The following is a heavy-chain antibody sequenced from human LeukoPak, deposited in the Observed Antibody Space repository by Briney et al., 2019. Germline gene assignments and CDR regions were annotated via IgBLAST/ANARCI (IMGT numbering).Heavy chain of an antibody. V-gene: IGHV3-23*01. CDR1: GFTFSSYA. J-gene: IGHJ5*02. CDR2: ISGSGGST. CDR3: AKDRSRHYYGSGSSS. D-gene: IGHD3-10*01. Sequence: GGSLRLSCAASGFTFSSYAMSWVRQAPGRGLEWVSAISGSGGSTYYADSVKGRFTISRDNSKNTLYLQMNSLRAEDTAVYYCAKDRSRHYYGSGSSSWGQGTLVTVSS.